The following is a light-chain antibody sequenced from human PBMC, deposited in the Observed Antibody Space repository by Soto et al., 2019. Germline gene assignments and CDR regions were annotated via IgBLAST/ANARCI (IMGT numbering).Light chain of an antibody. CDR3: QQYGSSPLT. V-gene: IGKV3D-20*01. J-gene: IGKJ4*01. CDR1: QSVSSNY. CDR2: DVS. Sequence: EIVLTQPPGTLSLSPGETATLSCGASQSVSSNYLAGYQHKPGLAPRLVIYDVSTRATGIPDRFSGSGSGTDFTLTIARLEPEDFAVYFCQQYGSSPLTFGGGTKVDIK.